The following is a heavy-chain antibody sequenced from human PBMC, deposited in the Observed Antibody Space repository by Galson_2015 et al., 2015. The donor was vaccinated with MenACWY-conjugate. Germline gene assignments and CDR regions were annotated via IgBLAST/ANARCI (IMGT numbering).Heavy chain of an antibody. CDR1: GGSFRGYY. J-gene: IGHJ6*02. Sequence: LTCAVYGGSFRGYYWSWIRQPRGTGLEWIGEINHSGSTNYNPSLKSRVTRSVDTSKNQFSLKLSSVTAADTAVYYCARGRKVVVWGQGTTVTVSS. D-gene: IGHD2-15*01. CDR2: INHSGST. V-gene: IGHV4-34*01. CDR3: ARGRKVVV.